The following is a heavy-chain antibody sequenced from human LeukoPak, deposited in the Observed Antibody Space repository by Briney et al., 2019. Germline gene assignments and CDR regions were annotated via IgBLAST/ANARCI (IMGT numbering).Heavy chain of an antibody. CDR3: AKDLYLRDSWSGYFDY. D-gene: IGHD3-3*01. V-gene: IGHV3-23*01. CDR2: ISASGSAT. J-gene: IGHJ4*02. CDR1: GFTFSDHY. Sequence: GGSLRLSWAASGFTFSDHYMDWARQAPGKGLEWVAAISASGSATSYADSVRGRFTISRDNSKSTTYLQMNSLRAEDTAVFYCAKDLYLRDSWSGYFDYWGQGIPVTVSS.